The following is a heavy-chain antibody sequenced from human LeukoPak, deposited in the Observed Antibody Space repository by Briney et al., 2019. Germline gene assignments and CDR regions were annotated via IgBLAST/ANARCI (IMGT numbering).Heavy chain of an antibody. CDR1: GYTFTSYD. V-gene: IGHV1-8*01. Sequence: ASVKVSCKASGYTFTSYDINWVRQATGQGLEWMGWMNPNSGNTGYAQKFQGRVTMTRNTSISTAYMELSSLRSEDTAVYYCARVGCSSTSCYRGGLDYWGQGTLVTVSS. CDR2: MNPNSGNT. CDR3: ARVGCSSTSCYRGGLDY. D-gene: IGHD2-2*02. J-gene: IGHJ4*02.